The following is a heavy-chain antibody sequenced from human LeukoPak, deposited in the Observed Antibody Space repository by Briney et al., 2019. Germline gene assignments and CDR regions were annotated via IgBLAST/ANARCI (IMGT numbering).Heavy chain of an antibody. V-gene: IGHV1-69*05. Sequence: ASVKVSCKASGGTFSSYAISWVRQAPGQGLEWMGGIIPIFGTANYAQKFQGRVTITTDESTSTAYMELSSLRSEDTAVYYCARGSRSDFGVVLNLDSWGQGTLVTVSS. J-gene: IGHJ4*02. CDR1: GGTFSSYA. CDR3: ARGSRSDFGVVLNLDS. CDR2: IIPIFGTA. D-gene: IGHD3-3*01.